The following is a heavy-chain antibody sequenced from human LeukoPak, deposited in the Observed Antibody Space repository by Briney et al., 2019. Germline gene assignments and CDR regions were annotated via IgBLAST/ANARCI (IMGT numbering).Heavy chain of an antibody. CDR1: GFTLGDYA. Sequence: GGSLRLSCTASGFTLGDYAISWFRQAPGRGLEWIGFIRNKANGGTTEYAASVKGRFTLSRDDSKSIAYLQMSSLKTEDTAVYYCTRGRVPAGDTIDYWGQGTLVTVSS. J-gene: IGHJ4*02. CDR2: IRNKANGGTT. CDR3: TRGRVPAGDTIDY. D-gene: IGHD2-2*01. V-gene: IGHV3-49*03.